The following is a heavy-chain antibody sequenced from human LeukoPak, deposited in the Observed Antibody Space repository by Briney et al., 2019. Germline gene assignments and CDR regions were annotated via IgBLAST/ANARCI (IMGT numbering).Heavy chain of an antibody. V-gene: IGHV3-30*02. Sequence: GGSLRLSCAASGFTFSSYGMHWVRQAPGNGLEWVAFIRYDGSNKYYADSVKGRFTISRDNSKNTLYLQTNSLRVEDTAVYYCAKDLGIDGAFDIWGQGPMVTVSS. D-gene: IGHD1-14*01. J-gene: IGHJ3*02. CDR3: AKDLGIDGAFDI. CDR2: IRYDGSNK. CDR1: GFTFSSYG.